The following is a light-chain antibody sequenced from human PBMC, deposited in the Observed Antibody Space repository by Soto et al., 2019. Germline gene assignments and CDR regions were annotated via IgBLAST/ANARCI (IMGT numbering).Light chain of an antibody. V-gene: IGKV3-11*01. CDR1: QSVSSY. CDR3: QQANSFPIT. J-gene: IGKJ5*01. CDR2: DAS. Sequence: EVVLTQNPATLSLSPGERATLSCRASQSVSSYLVWYQQRPGQAPRLLIDDASNRATGIPARFSGSGSGTDFTLTISSLEPEDFATYYCQQANSFPITFGQGARLEI.